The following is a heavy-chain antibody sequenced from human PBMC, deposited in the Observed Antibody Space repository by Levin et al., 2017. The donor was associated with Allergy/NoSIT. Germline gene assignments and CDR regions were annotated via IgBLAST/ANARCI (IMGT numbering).Heavy chain of an antibody. D-gene: IGHD4-17*01. Sequence: GGSLRLSCAASGFTFDDYAMHWVRQAPGKGLEWVSGISWNSGSIGYADSVKGRFTISRDNAKNSLYLQMNSLRAEDTALYYCAKDSLDYGDYGDAFDIWGQGTMVIVSS. V-gene: IGHV3-9*01. CDR2: ISWNSGSI. CDR1: GFTFDDYA. J-gene: IGHJ3*02. CDR3: AKDSLDYGDYGDAFDI.